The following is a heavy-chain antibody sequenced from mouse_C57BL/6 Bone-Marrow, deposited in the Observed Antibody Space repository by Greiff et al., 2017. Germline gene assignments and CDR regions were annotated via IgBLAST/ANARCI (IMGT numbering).Heavy chain of an antibody. CDR3: AILDYYYGSSYWYCDV. V-gene: IGHV1-81*01. Sequence: VKLVESGAELARPGASVKLSCKASGYTFTSYGISWVKQRTGQGLEWIGEIYPRSGNTYYNEKFKGKATMTADKSSSTAYMELRRLTSEDSAVYFSAILDYYYGSSYWYCDVWGTGTTVTVSS. CDR2: IYPRSGNT. D-gene: IGHD1-1*01. CDR1: GYTFTSYG. J-gene: IGHJ1*03.